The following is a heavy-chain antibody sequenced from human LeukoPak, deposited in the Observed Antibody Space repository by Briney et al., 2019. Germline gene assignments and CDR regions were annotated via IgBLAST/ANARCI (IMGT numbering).Heavy chain of an antibody. Sequence: GESLKISCAASGFTFSSYRMNRVRQAPGKGLECVSSISSSSSYIHYADSVKGRFTISRDNAKNSLYLQMNSLRAEDTAVYYCAREELGRYFDLWGRGALLTVSS. CDR2: ISSSSSYI. CDR3: AREELGRYFDL. J-gene: IGHJ2*01. CDR1: GFTFSSYR. V-gene: IGHV3-21*01. D-gene: IGHD3-10*01.